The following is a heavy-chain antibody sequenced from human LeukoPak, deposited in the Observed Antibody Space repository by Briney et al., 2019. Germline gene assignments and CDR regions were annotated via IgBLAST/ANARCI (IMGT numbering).Heavy chain of an antibody. CDR2: ISTSENT. V-gene: IGHV4-4*07. CDR3: ARDHGLASAWFDP. CDR1: GDSMNSYF. Sequence: ETLSLTCTVSGDSMNSYFWTWIRQPAGKGLEWIGRISTSENTNYNPSLKSRVTMSIDTSKNQFSLKLSSVTAADTAVYYCARDHGLASAWFDPWGQGTLVTVSS. D-gene: IGHD6-13*01. J-gene: IGHJ5*02.